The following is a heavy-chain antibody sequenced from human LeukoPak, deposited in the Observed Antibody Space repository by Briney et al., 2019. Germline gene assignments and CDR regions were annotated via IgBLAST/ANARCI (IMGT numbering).Heavy chain of an antibody. CDR2: TYPGDSDT. CDR1: GYSFTSYW. D-gene: IGHD2-2*01. CDR3: ARWGIVVVPAEKGYFDY. J-gene: IGHJ4*02. Sequence: PGGSLRLSCKGSGYSFTSYWIGWVRQMPGKGLEWMGITYPGDSDTRYSPSFQGQVTISADKSISTAYLQWSSLKASDTAMYYCARWGIVVVPAEKGYFDYWGQGTLVTVSS. V-gene: IGHV5-51*01.